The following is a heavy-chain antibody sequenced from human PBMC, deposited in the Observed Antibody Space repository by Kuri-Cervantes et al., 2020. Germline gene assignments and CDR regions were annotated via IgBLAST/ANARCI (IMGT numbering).Heavy chain of an antibody. CDR1: GFSLGTSGVG. D-gene: IGHD1-26*01. Sequence: SGPTLVKPTQTLTLTCNFSGFSLGTSGVGVGWIRQPPGKALEWLGVSYWDDDKRYSPSVKNRVTITRDVSGNQVVLTMTNMDPEDTATYYCAHTSGELFAFDIWGQGTMVTVSS. V-gene: IGHV2-5*02. CDR2: SYWDDDK. CDR3: AHTSGELFAFDI. J-gene: IGHJ3*02.